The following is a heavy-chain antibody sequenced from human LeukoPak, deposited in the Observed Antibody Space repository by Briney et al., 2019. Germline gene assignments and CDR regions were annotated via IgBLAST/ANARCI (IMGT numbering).Heavy chain of an antibody. D-gene: IGHD3-9*01. CDR3: TTWNDDILTGYSI. CDR2: ITSKTHGATT. V-gene: IGHV3-15*01. CDR1: GLRFKNVW. J-gene: IGHJ4*02. Sequence: GRSLRLSCAASGLRFKNVWISWVRQAPRKGLEWVGRITSKTHGATTDYPAAVKGRFTISRDDSKSTLYLQMNILKTEDTALYYCTTWNDDILTGYSIWGQGTGVTVSS.